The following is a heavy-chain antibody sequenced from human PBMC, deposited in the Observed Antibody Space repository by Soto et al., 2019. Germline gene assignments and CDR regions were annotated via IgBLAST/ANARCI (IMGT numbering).Heavy chain of an antibody. V-gene: IGHV1-18*01. CDR2: ISGNNGHT. D-gene: IGHD3-3*01. Sequence: ASVKVSCKTSGYTFSNYGISWVRQAPGQRLEWMGWISGNNGHTNYEQKVQGRVTMTTDTSTSTAYMELRSLRSDDTAVYYCVRDKVMTILGVVMGVFDYWGQGTLVTVSS. CDR1: GYTFSNYG. J-gene: IGHJ4*02. CDR3: VRDKVMTILGVVMGVFDY.